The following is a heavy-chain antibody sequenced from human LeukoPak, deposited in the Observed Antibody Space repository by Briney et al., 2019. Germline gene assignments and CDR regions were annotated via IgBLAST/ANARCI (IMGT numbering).Heavy chain of an antibody. CDR1: GFTFSTYW. CDR2: INSYGSST. V-gene: IGHV3-74*01. D-gene: IGHD4-23*01. CDR3: TTDRRDYGGNPY. J-gene: IGHJ4*02. Sequence: GGSLRLSCAASGFTFSTYWMHWVRQAPGKGLVWVSYINSYGSSTSYADSVKGRFTISRDNAKNTLYLQMNSLRAEDTAVYYCTTDRRDYGGNPYWGQGTLVTVSS.